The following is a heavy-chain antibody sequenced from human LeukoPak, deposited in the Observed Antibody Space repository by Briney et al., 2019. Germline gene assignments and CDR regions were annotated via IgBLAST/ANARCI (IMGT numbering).Heavy chain of an antibody. D-gene: IGHD2-21*02. V-gene: IGHV1-2*02. Sequence: ASVKVSCKASGYTFTGYYMHWVRQAPGQGLEWMGWINPNSGGTNYAQKFQGRVTMTRDTSISTAYMELSRLRSDNTAVYYCARVRTPVGVTHPWGQGTLVTVSS. CDR3: ARVRTPVGVTHP. CDR1: GYTFTGYY. J-gene: IGHJ5*02. CDR2: INPNSGGT.